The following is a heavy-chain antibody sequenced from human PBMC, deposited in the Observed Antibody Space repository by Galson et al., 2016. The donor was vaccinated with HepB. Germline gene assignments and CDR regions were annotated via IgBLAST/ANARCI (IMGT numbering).Heavy chain of an antibody. CDR2: TYFRSKWYN. J-gene: IGHJ5*02. V-gene: IGHV6-1*01. CDR1: GDSVSGHSVA. CDR3: ARAGVTGIAGGANWFDP. D-gene: IGHD2-21*02. Sequence: CAISGDSVSGHSVAWNWIRQSPSRGLEWLGRTYFRSKWYNEYAVSVKSRITISPDTSTNQFSLQLNSVTPDDTAVYYCARAGVTGIAGGANWFDPWGQGSLVTVSS.